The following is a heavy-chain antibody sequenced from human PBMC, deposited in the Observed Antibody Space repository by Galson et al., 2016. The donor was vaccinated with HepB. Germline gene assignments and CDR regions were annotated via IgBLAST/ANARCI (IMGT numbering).Heavy chain of an antibody. V-gene: IGHV3-30*18. CDR1: GFTLSSYG. CDR3: AKEEFLEGDYYYYGMDV. D-gene: IGHD3-3*01. Sequence: SMRLSCAASGFTLSSYGLYWVRQAPGKGLEWVAVISYDGSKKYYADSVKGRFTISRDNSKNTLYLQMTSLRAEETAVYYCAKEEFLEGDYYYYGMDVWGQGTTVTVSS. CDR2: ISYDGSKK. J-gene: IGHJ6*02.